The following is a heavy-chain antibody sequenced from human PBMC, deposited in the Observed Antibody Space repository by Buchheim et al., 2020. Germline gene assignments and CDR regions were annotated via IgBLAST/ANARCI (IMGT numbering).Heavy chain of an antibody. V-gene: IGHV3-30*18. CDR2: ISYDGSNK. CDR1: GFTFSSYG. CDR3: AKDFWQQLVREGWNYFDY. D-gene: IGHD6-13*01. Sequence: QVQLVESGGGVVQPGRSLRLSCAASGFTFSSYGMHWVRQAPGKGLEWVAVISYDGSNKYYADSVKGRFTISRDNSKNTLYLQMNSLRAEDTAVYYCAKDFWQQLVREGWNYFDYWGQGTL. J-gene: IGHJ4*02.